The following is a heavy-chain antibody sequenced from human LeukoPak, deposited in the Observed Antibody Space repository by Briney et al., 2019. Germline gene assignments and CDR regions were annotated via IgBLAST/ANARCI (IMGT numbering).Heavy chain of an antibody. D-gene: IGHD3-16*02. CDR1: GFTFSSYA. J-gene: IGHJ4*02. CDR2: ISGGGSGI. Sequence: GGSLRLSCAASGFTFSSYAMSWVRQAPGKGLEWVSAISGGGSGIYYADSVKGRFTASRDNSKNTLYLQMSSLRAEDKAVYYCAKDNRDYFDYWGQGTLVTVSS. CDR3: AKDNRDYFDY. V-gene: IGHV3-23*01.